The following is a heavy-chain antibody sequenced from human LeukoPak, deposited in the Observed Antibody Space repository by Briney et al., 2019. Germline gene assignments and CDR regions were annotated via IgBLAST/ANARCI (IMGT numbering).Heavy chain of an antibody. CDR2: INPTGGIT. CDR1: GYTSTNYY. V-gene: IGHV1-46*01. J-gene: IGHJ6*03. Sequence: ASVKVSCKASGYTSTNYYIHWVRQAPGQGLEWMGIINPTGGITTYAQKFQGRVTMTRDMSTSTVYMELSSLRSEDTAVYYCARDSFGVGCGYYFYYYMDVWGKGTTVTVSS. D-gene: IGHD3-3*01. CDR3: ARDSFGVGCGYYFYYYMDV.